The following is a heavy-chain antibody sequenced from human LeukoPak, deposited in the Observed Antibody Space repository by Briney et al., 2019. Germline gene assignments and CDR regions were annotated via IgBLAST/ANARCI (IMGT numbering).Heavy chain of an antibody. CDR2: ISSNGGST. V-gene: IGHV3-64*01. CDR3: AREDKGTHDY. D-gene: IGHD2-15*01. J-gene: IGHJ4*02. CDR1: GFTFSSYT. Sequence: PGGSLRLSCAASGFTFSSYTMHWVRQAPGKGLEYVPTISSNGGSTYYANSVKGRFTISRDNSKNTLYLQMGSLRAEDMAVYYCAREDKGTHDYWGQGTLVTVSS.